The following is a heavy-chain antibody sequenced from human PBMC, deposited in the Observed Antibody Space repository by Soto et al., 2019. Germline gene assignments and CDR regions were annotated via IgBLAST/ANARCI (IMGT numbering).Heavy chain of an antibody. CDR2: IYPGDSDT. CDR1: GYSFTSYW. CDR3: ARGNGVSSSGWIYYYYYYMDV. J-gene: IGHJ6*03. Sequence: GESLKISCKGSGYSFTSYWIGWVRQMPGKGLEWMGIIYPGDSDTRYSPSFQGQVTISADKSISTAYLQWSSLKASDTAMYYCARGNGVSSSGWIYYYYYYMDVWGKGTTVTVSS. V-gene: IGHV5-51*01. D-gene: IGHD6-19*01.